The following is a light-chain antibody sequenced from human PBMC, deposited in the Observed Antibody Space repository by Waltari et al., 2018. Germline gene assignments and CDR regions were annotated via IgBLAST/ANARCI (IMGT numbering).Light chain of an antibody. CDR2: DGY. CDR3: QQANSFPYT. J-gene: IGKJ2*01. V-gene: IGKV1-12*01. CDR1: QDISSW. Sequence: DIQMTQSPSSVSAPVGDGVTITCRASQDISSWLAWYQQKPGKAPNLLIYDGYSLQSGVPSRFSGSGSGTVFTLTISSLQPEDFATYYCQQANSFPYTFGQGTKLEIK.